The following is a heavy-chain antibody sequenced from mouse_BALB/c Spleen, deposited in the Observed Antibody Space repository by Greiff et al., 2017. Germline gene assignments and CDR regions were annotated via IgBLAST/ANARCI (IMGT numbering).Heavy chain of an antibody. J-gene: IGHJ3*01. CDR2: IDPETGGT. V-gene: IGHV1-15*01. Sequence: QVHVKQSGAELVRPGASVTLSCKASGYTFTDYEMHWVKQTPVHGLEWIGAIDPETGGTAYNQKFKGKATLTADKSSSTAYMELRSLTSEDSAVYYCTRWGCAYWGQGTLVTVSA. CDR3: TRWGCAY. CDR1: GYTFTDYE.